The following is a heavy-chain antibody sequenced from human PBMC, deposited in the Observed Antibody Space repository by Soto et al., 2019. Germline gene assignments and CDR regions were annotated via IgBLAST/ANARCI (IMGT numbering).Heavy chain of an antibody. J-gene: IGHJ4*02. Sequence: SETLSLTCTVSGGSISSSSYYWGWIRQPPGKGLEWIGSIYYSGSTYYNPSLKSRVTISVDTSKNQFSLKLSSVTAADTAVYYCARNYDILTGEFDYWGQGTLVTVSS. CDR2: IYYSGST. CDR1: GGSISSSSYY. D-gene: IGHD3-9*01. CDR3: ARNYDILTGEFDY. V-gene: IGHV4-39*01.